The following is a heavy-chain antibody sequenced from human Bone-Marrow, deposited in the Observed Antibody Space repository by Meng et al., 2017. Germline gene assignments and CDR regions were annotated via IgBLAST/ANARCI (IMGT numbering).Heavy chain of an antibody. V-gene: IGHV3-30*01. CDR2: ISYDGSNK. CDR1: GFTFSSYA. D-gene: IGHD5-24*01. CDR3: ASGGVEMATIGWYFDL. J-gene: IGHJ2*01. Sequence: GESLKISCAASGFTFSSYAMHWVRQAPGKGLEWVAVISYDGSNKYYADSVKGRFTISRGNSKNTLYLQMNSLRAEDTAVYYCASGGVEMATIGWYFDLWGRGTLVTVSS.